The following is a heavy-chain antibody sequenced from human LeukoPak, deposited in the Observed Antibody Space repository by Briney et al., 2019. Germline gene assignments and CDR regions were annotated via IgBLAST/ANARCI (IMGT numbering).Heavy chain of an antibody. J-gene: IGHJ4*02. Sequence: GGSLRLSCAASGFTFSSYTMNWVRQAPGKGLEWVSYITSSSSIIYYGDSVKGRFTVSRDNAKNSLYLQMNSLRAEDTAVYYCARVGLWHYPVDSWGQGTLVTVSS. CDR3: ARVGLWHYPVDS. CDR1: GFTFSSYT. V-gene: IGHV3-48*01. CDR2: ITSSSSII. D-gene: IGHD1-7*01.